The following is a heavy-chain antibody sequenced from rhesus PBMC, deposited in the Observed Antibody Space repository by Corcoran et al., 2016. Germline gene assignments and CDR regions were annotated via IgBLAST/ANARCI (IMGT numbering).Heavy chain of an antibody. V-gene: IGHV2-1*01. Sequence: QVTLKESGPALVKPTQTLTLTCTFSGFSLRTSGMGVGWIRQPSRKTLEWLAHIYWDDDKRYSTSLKRRHTISKDTAKNQVVLTMTNMDPVDTATYYCARAMSLIAAGDYWGQGVLVTVSS. CDR2: IYWDDDK. D-gene: IGHD6-13*01. CDR1: GFSLRTSGMG. J-gene: IGHJ4*01. CDR3: ARAMSLIAAGDY.